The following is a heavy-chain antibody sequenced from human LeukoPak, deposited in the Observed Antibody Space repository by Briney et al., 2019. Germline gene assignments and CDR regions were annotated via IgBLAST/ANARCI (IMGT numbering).Heavy chain of an antibody. Sequence: SVKVSCKASGGTFSSYAISWVRQAPGQGLEWMGGIIPIFGTANYAQKFQGRVTITADESTSTAYMELSSLRSEDTAVYSCARRWYSSGWYFDYWGQGTLVTVSS. J-gene: IGHJ4*02. V-gene: IGHV1-69*13. D-gene: IGHD6-19*01. CDR2: IIPIFGTA. CDR1: GGTFSSYA. CDR3: ARRWYSSGWYFDY.